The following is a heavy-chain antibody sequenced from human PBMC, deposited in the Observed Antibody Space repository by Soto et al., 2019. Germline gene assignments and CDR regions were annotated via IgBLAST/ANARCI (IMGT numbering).Heavy chain of an antibody. CDR3: ARDWNGMDV. D-gene: IGHD3-3*01. V-gene: IGHV3-33*01. CDR2: IWYDGSNK. Sequence: QVQLVESGGGVVQPGRSLRLSCAASGFTFSSYGIHWVRQAPGKGLEWVAVIWYDGSNKYYADSVKGRFSISRDNSKNTVHLQMNSRTAEDTAEYHCARDWNGMDVWGQGTTVTVSS. J-gene: IGHJ6*02. CDR1: GFTFSSYG.